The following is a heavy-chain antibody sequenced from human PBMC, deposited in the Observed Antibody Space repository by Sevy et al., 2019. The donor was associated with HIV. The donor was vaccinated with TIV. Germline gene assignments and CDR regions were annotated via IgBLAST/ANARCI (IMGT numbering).Heavy chain of an antibody. CDR3: ARGGYDFRSHRGGAFDI. CDR1: GFTFSSYA. D-gene: IGHD5-12*01. V-gene: IGHV3-30-3*01. Sequence: GGSLRLSCAASGFTFSSYAMHWVRQAPGKGLEWVAVISYDGSNKYYEDSVKGRFTISRENSKNTLYLQMNSLRAEDTAVYYCARGGYDFRSHRGGAFDIWGQGTMVTVSS. J-gene: IGHJ3*02. CDR2: ISYDGSNK.